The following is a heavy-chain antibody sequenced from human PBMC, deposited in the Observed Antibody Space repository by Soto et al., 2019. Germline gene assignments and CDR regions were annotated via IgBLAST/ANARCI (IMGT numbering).Heavy chain of an antibody. D-gene: IGHD2-8*01. CDR1: GGSISSGDYY. J-gene: IGHJ6*02. CDR2: IYYSGST. Sequence: SETLSLTCTVSGGSISSGDYYWSWIRQPPGKGLEWIGYIYYSGSTYYNPSLMSRVTISVNTSKNQFSLKLSSVTAADTAVYYCARDNILGMLYGGMDVWGQGATVTV. CDR3: ARDNILGMLYGGMDV. V-gene: IGHV4-30-4*01.